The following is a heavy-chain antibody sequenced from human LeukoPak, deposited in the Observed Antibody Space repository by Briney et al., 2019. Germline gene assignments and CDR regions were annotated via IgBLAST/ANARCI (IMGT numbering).Heavy chain of an antibody. CDR1: GGTFSSYA. Sequence: SVKVSCKASGGTFSSYAISWVRQAPGQGLEWMGGIIPIFGTANYAQKFQGRVTITADESTSTAYMKLSSLRSEGTAVYYCARDSGYGMTSFDYWGQGTLVTVSS. J-gene: IGHJ4*02. V-gene: IGHV1-69*13. CDR2: IIPIFGTA. CDR3: ARDSGYGMTSFDY. D-gene: IGHD5-12*01.